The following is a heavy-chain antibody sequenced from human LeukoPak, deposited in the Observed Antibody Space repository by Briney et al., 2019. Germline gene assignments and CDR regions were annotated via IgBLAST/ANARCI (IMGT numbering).Heavy chain of an antibody. D-gene: IGHD5-18*01. Sequence: GGSLRLSCAASGFSFSTRGMHWVRQAPGKGLEWVAAISYDGSNKYYADSVKDRFTISRDNSKNTLDLQMNSLRAEDTAVYYCARDSRGYSYSSCFDYWGQGTLVTVSS. V-gene: IGHV3-33*01. CDR3: ARDSRGYSYSSCFDY. CDR1: GFSFSTRG. CDR2: ISYDGSNK. J-gene: IGHJ4*02.